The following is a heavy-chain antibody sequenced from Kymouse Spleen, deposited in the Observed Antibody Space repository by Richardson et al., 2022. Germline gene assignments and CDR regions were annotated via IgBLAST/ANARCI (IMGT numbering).Heavy chain of an antibody. V-gene: IGHV3-73*02. D-gene: IGHD3-10*01. Sequence: EVQLVESGGGLVQPGGSLKLSCAASGFTFSGSAMHWVRQASGKGLEWVGRIRSKANSYATAYAASVKGRFTISRDDSKNTAYLQMNSLKTEDTAVYYCTRWFGELRWFDPWGQGTLVTVSS. J-gene: IGHJ5*02. CDR3: TRWFGELRWFDP. CDR2: IRSKANSYAT. CDR1: GFTFSGSA.